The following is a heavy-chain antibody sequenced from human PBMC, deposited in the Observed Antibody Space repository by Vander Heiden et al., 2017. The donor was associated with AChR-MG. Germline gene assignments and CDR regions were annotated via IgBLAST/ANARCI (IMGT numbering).Heavy chain of an antibody. V-gene: IGHV4-34*01. CDR1: GGSFSGYY. Sequence: QVQLQQWGAGLLKPSETLSLTCPVYGGSFSGYYWSWIPQSPGKGLEWIGEINHRGSTNYNPSLRSRVTISVDTSKNQFSLKLSSVTAADTAVYYCARGRAARQYCSGGSCYSPNRYYYYYGMDVWGQGTTVTVSS. D-gene: IGHD2-15*01. J-gene: IGHJ6*02. CDR2: INHRGST. CDR3: ARGRAARQYCSGGSCYSPNRYYYYYGMDV.